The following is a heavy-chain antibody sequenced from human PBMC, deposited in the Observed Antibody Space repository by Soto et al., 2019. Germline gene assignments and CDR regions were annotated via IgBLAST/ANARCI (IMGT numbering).Heavy chain of an antibody. J-gene: IGHJ3*02. V-gene: IGHV3-23*01. CDR1: GFTFSNYA. CDR2: ITGGGGTT. CDR3: AKVQVKWSSTDAFDI. D-gene: IGHD6-13*01. Sequence: GGSLRLSCAASGFTFSNYALNWVRQAPGKGLEWVSGITGGGGTTFYADSVTGRFTVSRDNSKNTLYLQMNSLRPEDTAVYYCAKVQVKWSSTDAFDIWGQGTMVTVSS.